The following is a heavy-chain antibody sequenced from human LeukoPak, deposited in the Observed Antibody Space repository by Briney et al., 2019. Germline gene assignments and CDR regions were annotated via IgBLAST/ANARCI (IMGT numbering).Heavy chain of an antibody. D-gene: IGHD6-13*01. CDR2: ISSSSSYI. Sequence: PGGSLRLSCTASGFTFGDYAMSWVRQAPGKGLEWVSSISSSSSYIYYADSVKGRFTISRDNAKNSLYLQMNSLRAEDTAVYYCAREPSSWYRYMDVWGKGTTVTVSS. J-gene: IGHJ6*03. V-gene: IGHV3-21*01. CDR3: AREPSSWYRYMDV. CDR1: GFTFGDYA.